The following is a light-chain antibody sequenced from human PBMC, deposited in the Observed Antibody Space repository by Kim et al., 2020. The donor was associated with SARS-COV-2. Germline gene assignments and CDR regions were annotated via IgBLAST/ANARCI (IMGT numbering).Light chain of an antibody. CDR2: GAS. CDR1: QSISSN. V-gene: IGKV3-15*01. CDR3: QQYNDWPCT. J-gene: IGKJ2*02. Sequence: ELVMTQSPATLSVSPGERVTLSCRASQSISSNLGWYQQKPGQAPRLLIYGASTRATGIPARFSGSGSGTEFTLTISSLQSEDFAVYCCQQYNDWPCTFGEGTKLEI.